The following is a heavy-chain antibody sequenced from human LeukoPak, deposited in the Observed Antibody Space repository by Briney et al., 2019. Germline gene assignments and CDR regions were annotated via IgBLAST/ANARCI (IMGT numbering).Heavy chain of an antibody. CDR1: GFTFSSYG. CDR2: IKQDGSAK. J-gene: IGHJ4*02. Sequence: PGGSLRLSCAASGFTFSSYGMHWVRQAPGKGLEWVANIKQDGSAKYYVDSVKGRFTISRDNAKNSLYLQMSSLRAEDTAVYYCARDSYSSSWSGLFDYWGQGTLVTVSS. CDR3: ARDSYSSSWSGLFDY. V-gene: IGHV3-7*01. D-gene: IGHD6-13*01.